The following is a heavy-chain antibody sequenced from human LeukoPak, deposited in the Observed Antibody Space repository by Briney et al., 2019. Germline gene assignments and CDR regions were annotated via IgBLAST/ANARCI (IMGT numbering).Heavy chain of an antibody. V-gene: IGHV3-7*01. CDR3: VGCAGNSCYFDY. CDR2: IKQDGSAK. J-gene: IGHJ4*02. CDR1: GFSFISYW. Sequence: GSLRLSCAASGFSFISYWMSWVRQAPGKGLEWVANIKQDGSAKNYVGSVKGRFTISRDNAKNLLYLQMNSLRAEDTAVYYCVGCAGNSCYFDYWGQGTLVIVSS. D-gene: IGHD2/OR15-2a*01.